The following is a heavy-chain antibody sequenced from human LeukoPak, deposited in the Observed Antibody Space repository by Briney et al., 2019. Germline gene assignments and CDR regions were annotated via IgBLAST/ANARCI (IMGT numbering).Heavy chain of an antibody. D-gene: IGHD6-13*01. J-gene: IGHJ4*02. Sequence: ASVKVSCKASGYTFTGYYMHWVRQAPGQGLEWMGWINPNSGGTNYAQKFQGRVTMTRDTSISTAYMELSRLRSDDTAVYYYARTTYSSSWYAYWGQGTLVTVSS. CDR2: INPNSGGT. CDR3: ARTTYSSSWYAY. V-gene: IGHV1-2*02. CDR1: GYTFTGYY.